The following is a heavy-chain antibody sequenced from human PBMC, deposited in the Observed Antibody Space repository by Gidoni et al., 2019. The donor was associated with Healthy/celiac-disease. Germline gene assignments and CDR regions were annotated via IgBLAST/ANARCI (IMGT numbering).Heavy chain of an antibody. Sequence: EVQLVESGGGLVKPGGSLRLSCAASGFTFSSYSMNWVRQAPGKGLEWVSSISSSSSYIDYADSVKGRFTISRDNAKNSLYLQMNSLRAEDTAVYYCARDPEKNYQLLFVYYYYGMDVWGQGTTVTVSS. D-gene: IGHD2-2*01. CDR3: ARDPEKNYQLLFVYYYYGMDV. CDR1: GFTFSSYS. J-gene: IGHJ6*02. CDR2: ISSSSSYI. V-gene: IGHV3-21*01.